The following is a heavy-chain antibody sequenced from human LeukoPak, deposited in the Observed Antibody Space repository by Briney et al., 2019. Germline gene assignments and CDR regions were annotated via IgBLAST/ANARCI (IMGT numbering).Heavy chain of an antibody. CDR2: INHSGST. J-gene: IGHJ6*03. CDR1: GGSFSGYY. CDR3: ARGRAGTGVFGSYMDV. D-gene: IGHD1/OR15-1a*01. Sequence: PSETLSLTCAVCGGSFSGYYWSWIRQPPGKGLEWIGEINHSGSTNYNPSLKSRVTISVDTSKNQFSLKLSSVTAADTAVYYCARGRAGTGVFGSYMDVWGKGTTVTVSS. V-gene: IGHV4-34*01.